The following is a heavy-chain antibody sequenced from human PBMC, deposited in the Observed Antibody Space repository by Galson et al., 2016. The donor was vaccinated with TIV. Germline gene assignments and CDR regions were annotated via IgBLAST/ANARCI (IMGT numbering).Heavy chain of an antibody. J-gene: IGHJ4*02. D-gene: IGHD6-13*01. V-gene: IGHV3-7*01. CDR3: APGVSAASTGVN. Sequence: SLRLSCAASGFTFSSDWMTWVRQDPGKGLEWVASINQDGSDSPYVDSVKGRFTISRDNAKKSLFLQMNGLRGEDTGVYYCAPGVSAASTGVNWGQGTLVTVSS. CDR1: GFTFSSDW. CDR2: INQDGSDS.